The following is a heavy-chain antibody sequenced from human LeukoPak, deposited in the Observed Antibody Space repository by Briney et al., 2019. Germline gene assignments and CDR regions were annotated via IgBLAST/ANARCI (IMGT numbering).Heavy chain of an antibody. D-gene: IGHD6-13*01. Sequence: ASVKVSCKASGYTFTGYYMHWVRQAPGQGLEWMGWINPNSGGTNYAQKFQGRVTITRNTSISTAYMELSSLRSEDTAVYYCARISSSWYSSPVAYWGQGTLVTVSS. V-gene: IGHV1-2*02. CDR3: ARISSSWYSSPVAY. CDR1: GYTFTGYY. CDR2: INPNSGGT. J-gene: IGHJ4*02.